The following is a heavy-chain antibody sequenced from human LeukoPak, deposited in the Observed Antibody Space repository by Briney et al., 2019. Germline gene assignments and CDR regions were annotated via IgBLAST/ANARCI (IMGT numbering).Heavy chain of an antibody. CDR1: GFTVSSNY. Sequence: GGSLRLSCAASGFTVSSNYMSWVRQAPGKGLEWVSVIYSGGSTYYADSVKGRFTISRDNSKNTLYLQMNSLRAEDTAVYYCAKRPLGSSWYYFDYWGQGTLVTVSS. V-gene: IGHV3-53*05. CDR3: AKRPLGSSWYYFDY. D-gene: IGHD6-13*01. J-gene: IGHJ4*02. CDR2: IYSGGST.